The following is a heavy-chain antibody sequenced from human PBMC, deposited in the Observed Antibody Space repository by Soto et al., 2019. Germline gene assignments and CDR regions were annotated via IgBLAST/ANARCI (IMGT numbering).Heavy chain of an antibody. CDR3: ARYGGTAIWYFDI. D-gene: IGHD2-15*01. CDR1: GASFTGYY. J-gene: IGHJ2*01. CDR2: VSHSGTT. Sequence: QVRLQQWGAGLLKPSETLSLTCAVYGASFTGYYWTWLRQPPGKGLEWIGEVSHSGTTKYNPSLKSRVTKSLDTSKSQFSLELTSVTAADTAVYYCARYGGTAIWYFDIWGRGTSVSVSS. V-gene: IGHV4-34*01.